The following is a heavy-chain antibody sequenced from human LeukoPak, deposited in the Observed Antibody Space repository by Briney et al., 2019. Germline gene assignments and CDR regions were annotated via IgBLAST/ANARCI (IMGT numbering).Heavy chain of an antibody. CDR3: ARGDCSGGICNYASAFDI. CDR2: TYYRSKWYD. D-gene: IGHD2-15*01. Sequence: SQTLSLTCAISGDSVSSNSSAWNWIRQSPSRGLEWLGRTYYRSKWYDDYALSVKSRVTINPDTSKNQFSLHLNSVTPEDTAVYYCARGDCSGGICNYASAFDIWGQGTMATVSS. J-gene: IGHJ3*02. V-gene: IGHV6-1*01. CDR1: GDSVSSNSSA.